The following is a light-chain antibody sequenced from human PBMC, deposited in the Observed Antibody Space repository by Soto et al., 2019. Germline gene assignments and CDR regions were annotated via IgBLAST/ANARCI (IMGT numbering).Light chain of an antibody. CDR3: QQYYNAPIT. CDR1: QSVLYSSNNKNY. V-gene: IGKV4-1*01. Sequence: DIVMTQSPDSLAVSLGERAAINCRSSQSVLYSSNNKNYLAWYQQKPGQPPKLLIYWASTRESGVPDRFSGSGSVTDFTLTISSLQAEDVAVYYCQQYYNAPITFGQGTRLEIK. CDR2: WAS. J-gene: IGKJ5*01.